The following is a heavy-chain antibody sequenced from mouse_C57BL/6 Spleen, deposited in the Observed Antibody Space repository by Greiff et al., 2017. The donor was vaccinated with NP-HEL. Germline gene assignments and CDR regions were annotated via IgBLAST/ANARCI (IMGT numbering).Heavy chain of an antibody. D-gene: IGHD2-1*01. CDR3: ARRGNSCWYFDV. Sequence: QVQLQQSGPGLVQPSQSLSITCTVSGFSLTSYGVHWVRQSPGKGLEWLGVICSGGSTDYNAAFISRLSIIKDNPKSQVFFKRNRLQADDTAIYYCARRGNSCWYFDVWGTGTTVTVSS. CDR1: GFSLTSYG. J-gene: IGHJ1*03. CDR2: ICSGGST. V-gene: IGHV2-2*01.